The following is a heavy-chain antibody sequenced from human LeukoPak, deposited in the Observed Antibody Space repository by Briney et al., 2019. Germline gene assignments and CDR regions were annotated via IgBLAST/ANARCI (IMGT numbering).Heavy chain of an antibody. CDR1: GFSVKNYY. J-gene: IGHJ5*02. CDR2: INPISGAT. D-gene: IGHD3-10*01. V-gene: IGHV1-2*02. CDR3: ATSESGRSWDWFAP. Sequence: ASVKVSCKASGFSVKNYYMHWVRQAPGQGLEWMGWINPISGATNYAQKFQGRVAMTRDTSINTAYMELSDLKSDDTAVYYCATSESGRSWDWFAPWGQGTLVTVSS.